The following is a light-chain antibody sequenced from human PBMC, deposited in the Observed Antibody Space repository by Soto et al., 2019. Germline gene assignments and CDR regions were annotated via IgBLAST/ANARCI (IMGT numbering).Light chain of an antibody. CDR1: QTIMTY. V-gene: IGKV1-5*03. CDR3: QQYSINST. J-gene: IGKJ1*01. CDR2: KAS. Sequence: DIEMTQSPSSLSASVGDEVTITCRASQTIMTYLNWYPLXPGNPPRLLIYKASTLEKGAPSIFSGSGSGTEFSLTISSLQPDDFATYYCQQYSINSTFGQGTKVDI.